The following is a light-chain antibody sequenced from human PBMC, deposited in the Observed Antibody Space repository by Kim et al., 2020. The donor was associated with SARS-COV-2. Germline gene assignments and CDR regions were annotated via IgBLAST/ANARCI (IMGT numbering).Light chain of an antibody. V-gene: IGKV3-11*01. J-gene: IGKJ1*01. CDR3: QHRTNWPRT. CDR2: AAS. CDR1: QSVTSY. Sequence: EIVLTQSPATLSLSPGERATLSCRASQSVTSYLAWYQQRLGQAPRLLIYAASNRATGVPARFSGSGFGTDFTLTISSLEPEDFAVYYCQHRTNWPRTFGQGTKVDIK.